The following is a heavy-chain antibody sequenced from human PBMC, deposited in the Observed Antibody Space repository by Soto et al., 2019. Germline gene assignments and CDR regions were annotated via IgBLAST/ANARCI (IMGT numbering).Heavy chain of an antibody. CDR2: ISPHDSNT. D-gene: IGHD6-19*01. V-gene: IGHV5-51*01. J-gene: IGHJ4*02. CDR3: ARRSYDGGWRHYFDY. CDR1: GYSFTFANYW. Sequence: PGESLKISCKTSGYSFTFANYWIGWVRQMPGKGLEWMGIISPHDSNTRYSPSFQGQVTISADNSLSTAYLQWNTLRASDTAMYYCARRSYDGGWRHYFDYWGQGTLVTVSS.